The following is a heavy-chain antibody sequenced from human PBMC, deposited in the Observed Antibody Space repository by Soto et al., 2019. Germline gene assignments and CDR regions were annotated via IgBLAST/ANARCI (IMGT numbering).Heavy chain of an antibody. J-gene: IGHJ4*02. Sequence: QVQLVQSGAEVKKPGASVKVSCKASGYTFTSYAMHWVRQAPGQRLEWMGWINAGNGNTKYSQKFQGRVTITRDTSACTGYVELTNLRSENRAVYYCARCGQRRYGDYLLGYWGQGTLVTVSS. CDR2: INAGNGNT. CDR1: GYTFTSYA. CDR3: ARCGQRRYGDYLLGY. V-gene: IGHV1-3*01. D-gene: IGHD4-17*01.